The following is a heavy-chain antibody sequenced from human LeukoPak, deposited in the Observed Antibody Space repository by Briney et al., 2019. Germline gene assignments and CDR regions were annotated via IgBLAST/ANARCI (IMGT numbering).Heavy chain of an antibody. CDR2: INPNGITT. J-gene: IGHJ4*02. D-gene: IGHD3-22*01. CDR3: AKDMSYDSSGGFDY. CDR1: GFIFRNYW. Sequence: GGSLRLSCAASGFIFRNYWMHWVRQAPGKGLVWVARINPNGITTTYTDSVKGRFTISRDNAKNTLYLQMNSLRAEDTALYYCAKDMSYDSSGGFDYWGQGTLVTVSS. V-gene: IGHV3-74*01.